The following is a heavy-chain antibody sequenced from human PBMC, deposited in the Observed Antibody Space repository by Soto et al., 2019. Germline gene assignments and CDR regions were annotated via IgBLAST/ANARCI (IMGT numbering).Heavy chain of an antibody. Sequence: GESLKISCAASGFTFSSYAMSWVRQAPGKGLEWVSAISGSGGSTYYADSVKGRFTISRDNSKNTLYLQMNSLRAEDTAVYYCAKDLLWFGELPAYFDYWGQGTLVTVSS. CDR3: AKDLLWFGELPAYFDY. CDR1: GFTFSSYA. V-gene: IGHV3-23*01. CDR2: ISGSGGST. D-gene: IGHD3-10*01. J-gene: IGHJ4*02.